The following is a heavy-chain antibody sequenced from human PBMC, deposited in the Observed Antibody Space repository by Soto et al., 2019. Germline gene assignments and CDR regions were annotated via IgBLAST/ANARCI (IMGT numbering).Heavy chain of an antibody. CDR1: GFTFSDHY. J-gene: IGHJ2*01. D-gene: IGHD4-17*01. CDR3: ARVSSVTTFYFDV. V-gene: IGHV3-72*01. Sequence: EVQLVESGGGLVQPGGSLRLTCAASGFTFSDHYMDWVRQAPGKGLEWVGRTRKKANSYTTEYAAPVKGRFTISRDESKNSLYLQMHSLKTADTAVYYCARVSSVTTFYFDVWGRGTLVTVSS. CDR2: TRKKANSYTT.